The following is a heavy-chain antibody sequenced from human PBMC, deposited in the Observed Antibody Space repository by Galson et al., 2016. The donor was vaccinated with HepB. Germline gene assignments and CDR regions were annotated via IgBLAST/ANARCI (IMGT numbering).Heavy chain of an antibody. V-gene: IGHV4-34*01. D-gene: IGHD3-9*01. CDR3: ARLSRYFDPRPYTMDV. Sequence: ETLSLTCTVSNGSFTGYYWTWIRQSPGKGMEWIGEVNHGGRVSYNPSLKSRVTISVDSSRNHLSLQLTSVTAADTATYYCARLSRYFDPRPYTMDVWGPGATVAVSS. J-gene: IGHJ6*02. CDR2: VNHGGRV. CDR1: NGSFTGYY.